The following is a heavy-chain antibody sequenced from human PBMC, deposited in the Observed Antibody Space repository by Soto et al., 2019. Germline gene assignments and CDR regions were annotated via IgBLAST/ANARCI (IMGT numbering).Heavy chain of an antibody. CDR1: GYTFTSYY. J-gene: IGHJ5*02. CDR3: ARDLREFHTDFWSGYDRFDP. Sequence: ASVKVSCKASGYTFTSYYMHWVRQAPGQGLEWMGIINPSGGSTSYAQKFQGRVTMTRDTSTSTVYMELSSLRSEDTAVYYCARDLREFHTDFWSGYDRFDPWGQGTLVTVSS. CDR2: INPSGGST. D-gene: IGHD3-3*01. V-gene: IGHV1-46*03.